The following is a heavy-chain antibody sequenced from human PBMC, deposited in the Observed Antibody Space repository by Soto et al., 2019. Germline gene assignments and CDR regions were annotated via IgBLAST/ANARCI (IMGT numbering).Heavy chain of an antibody. J-gene: IGHJ2*01. CDR1: GGSISSYY. CDR3: AYGDHRDLHSFSTRGSSDL. V-gene: IGHV4-59*08. D-gene: IGHD4-17*01. Sequence: PSETLSLTCTVSGGSISSYYWSWIRQPPGKGLEWIGYIYYSGSTNYNPSLKSRVTISVDTSKNQFSLKLSSVTAADTAVYYCAYGDHRDLHSFSTRGSSDL. CDR2: IYYSGST.